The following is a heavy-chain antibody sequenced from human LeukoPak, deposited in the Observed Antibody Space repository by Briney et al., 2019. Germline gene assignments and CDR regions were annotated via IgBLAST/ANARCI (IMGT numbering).Heavy chain of an antibody. V-gene: IGHV3-73*01. CDR3: TRHAADYYVSSGYYDY. CDR2: IRSKANSYAT. CDR1: GFNFSGSA. Sequence: PGGSLRLSCAASGFNFSGSAMHWVRQASGKGLEWVGRIRSKANSYATAYAASVKGRFTISRDDSKNTAYLQMNSLKTEDTAVYYCTRHAADYYVSSGYYDYWGQGTLVTVSS. D-gene: IGHD3-22*01. J-gene: IGHJ4*02.